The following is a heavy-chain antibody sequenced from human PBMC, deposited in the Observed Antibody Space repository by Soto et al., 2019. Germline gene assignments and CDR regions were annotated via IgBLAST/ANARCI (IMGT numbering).Heavy chain of an antibody. CDR2: ISGSGGST. Sequence: GGSLRLSCAASGFTFSSYAMSWVRQAPGRGLEWVSAISGSGGSTYYADSVKGRFTISRDNSKNTLDLQMNSLRAEETAVYYCAKDPNLEWFLSCFDYWGQGTLVTVSS. CDR3: AKDPNLEWFLSCFDY. J-gene: IGHJ4*02. D-gene: IGHD3-3*01. CDR1: GFTFSSYA. V-gene: IGHV3-23*01.